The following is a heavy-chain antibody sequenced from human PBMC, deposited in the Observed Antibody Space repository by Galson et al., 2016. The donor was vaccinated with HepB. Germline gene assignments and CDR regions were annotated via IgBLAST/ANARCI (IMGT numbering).Heavy chain of an antibody. Sequence: SVKVSCKASGYTFTTFGISWVRQAPGQGLEWMGWISGYNGNTNYAQKVQDRVTMTTDSSTSTAYMELRSLRSDDTAMYYCTRDSGMVVVTAIPDWGQGTLVTVSS. J-gene: IGHJ4*02. CDR2: ISGYNGNT. D-gene: IGHD2-21*02. CDR1: GYTFTTFG. V-gene: IGHV1-18*04. CDR3: TRDSGMVVVTAIPD.